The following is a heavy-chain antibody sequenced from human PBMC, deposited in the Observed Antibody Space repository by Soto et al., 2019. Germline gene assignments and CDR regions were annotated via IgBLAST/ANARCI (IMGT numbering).Heavy chain of an antibody. J-gene: IGHJ4*02. CDR2: IIPIFGTA. CDR1: GGTFSSYA. CDR3: ARAYSSGWYGGGLECGY. D-gene: IGHD6-19*01. V-gene: IGHV1-69*12. Sequence: QVQLVQSGAEVKKPGSSVKVSCKASGGTFSSYAISWVRQAPGQGLEWMGGIIPIFGTANYAQKFQGRVTITADESTSTAXMELSSXXXXXXXXXXCARAYSSGWYGGGLECGYWGQGTLVTVSS.